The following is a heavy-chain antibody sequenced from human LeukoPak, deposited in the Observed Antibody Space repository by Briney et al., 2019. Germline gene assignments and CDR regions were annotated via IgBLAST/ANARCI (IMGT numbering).Heavy chain of an antibody. Sequence: ASVKVSCKVSGYTLTELSMHWVRQAPGKGLDWMGGIDHEDGETIYAQKFQGRVTMTEDTSTDTAYMELSSLRSEDTAVYYCATLFSPSSPSLQYGDGSGGGYWSQGTLVTVSS. V-gene: IGHV1-24*01. D-gene: IGHD3-10*01. CDR3: ATLFSPSSPSLQYGDGSGGGY. CDR2: IDHEDGET. CDR1: GYTLTELS. J-gene: IGHJ4*02.